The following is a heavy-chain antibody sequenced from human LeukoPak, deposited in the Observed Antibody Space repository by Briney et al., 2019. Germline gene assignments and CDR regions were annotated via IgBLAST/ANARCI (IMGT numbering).Heavy chain of an antibody. CDR1: GGSISSYY. D-gene: IGHD3-22*01. CDR2: IYYSGST. CDR3: ARGEYYYDSSGYPTIGFDP. V-gene: IGHV4-59*01. Sequence: PSETLSLTCTVSGGSISSYYWSWIRQPPGKGLEWIGYIYYSGSTNYNPSLKSRVTISVDTSKNQFSLKLSSVTAADTAVYYCARGEYYYDSSGYPTIGFDPWGQGTLVTVSS. J-gene: IGHJ5*02.